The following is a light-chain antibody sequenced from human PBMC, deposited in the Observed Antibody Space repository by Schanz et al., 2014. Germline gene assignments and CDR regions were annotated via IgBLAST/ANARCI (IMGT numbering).Light chain of an antibody. J-gene: IGKJ4*01. Sequence: DIQLTQSPSSLSASVGDRVTITCRASQSISSHLNWYQHEPGKAPKLLIYAASNLQSGVPSRFSGSGSGTDFTLTIGSLQPEDFAVYYCQQGSSVPLTFAGGTRVE. CDR1: QSISSH. V-gene: IGKV1-39*01. CDR3: QQGSSVPLT. CDR2: AAS.